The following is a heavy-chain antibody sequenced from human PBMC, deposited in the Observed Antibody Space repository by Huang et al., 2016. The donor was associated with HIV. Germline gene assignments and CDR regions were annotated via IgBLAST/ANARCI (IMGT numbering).Heavy chain of an antibody. CDR3: ARARGYYDSSVSYYFDY. J-gene: IGHJ4*02. V-gene: IGHV1-69*13. CDR1: GGTFSSYA. CDR2: IIPNEGTE. D-gene: IGHD3-22*01. Sequence: QVQLVQSGAEVKKPGSSVQVSCKASGGTFSSYAISWVRQAPGQGLDWMGGIIPNEGTENYAQKFQGRVKITADESTSTAYMELSSLRSEDTDVYYCARARGYYDSSVSYYFDYWGQGTLVTVSS.